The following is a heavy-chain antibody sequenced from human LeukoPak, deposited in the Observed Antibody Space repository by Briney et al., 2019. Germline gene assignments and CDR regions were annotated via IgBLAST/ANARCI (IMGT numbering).Heavy chain of an antibody. V-gene: IGHV1-46*03. CDR1: GYTFTSYY. J-gene: IGHJ4*02. Sequence: ASVKVSCKASGYTFTSYYMHWVRQAPGQELEWMGIINPSGGSTSYAQKFQGRVTMTRDTSTSTVYMELSSLRSEDTAVYYCARDLDSSGYYPSFDYWGQGTLVTVSS. CDR3: ARDLDSSGYYPSFDY. D-gene: IGHD3-22*01. CDR2: INPSGGST.